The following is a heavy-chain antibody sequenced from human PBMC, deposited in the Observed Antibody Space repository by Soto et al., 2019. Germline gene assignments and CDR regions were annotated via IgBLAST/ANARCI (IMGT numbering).Heavy chain of an antibody. CDR1: GFTFSSYG. V-gene: IGHV3-33*01. D-gene: IGHD2-15*01. CDR3: ASAFCSGGRCPTMYYFDY. J-gene: IGHJ4*02. CDR2: IWYDGSNK. Sequence: AGSLRLSCAASGFTFSSYGMHWFRQAPGKGLEWVAVIWYDGSNKYYADSVKGRFTISRDNSKNTLYLQMNSLSAEDTAVYYCASAFCSGGRCPTMYYFDYWGQGTLVTV.